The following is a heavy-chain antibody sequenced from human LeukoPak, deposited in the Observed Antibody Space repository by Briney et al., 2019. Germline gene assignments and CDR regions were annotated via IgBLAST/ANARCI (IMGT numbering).Heavy chain of an antibody. CDR3: ARDREYCSSTSCYYYYMDV. CDR2: IGSSSSTI. V-gene: IGHV3-48*02. D-gene: IGHD2-2*01. Sequence: PGGSLRLSCAASGFSFSNYNMNWVRQAPGKRLEWLSYIGSSSSTIYYADSVRGRFTISRDNAKNALYLQMNSPRDEDTAVYFCARDREYCSSTSCYYYYMDVWGKGTTVTVSS. J-gene: IGHJ6*03. CDR1: GFSFSNYN.